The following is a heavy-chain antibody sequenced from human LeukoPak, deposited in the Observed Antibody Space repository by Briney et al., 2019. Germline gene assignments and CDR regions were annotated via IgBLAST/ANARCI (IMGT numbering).Heavy chain of an antibody. D-gene: IGHD3-16*01. J-gene: IGHJ3*02. CDR1: GGSISSYY. Sequence: SEILSLTCTVSGGSISSYYWSWIRQPAGKGLEWIGRIYTSGSTNYNPSLKSRVTMSVDTSKNQFSLKLSSVTAADTAVYYCARVYPAWGAFDIWGQGTMVTVSS. CDR3: ARVYPAWGAFDI. CDR2: IYTSGST. V-gene: IGHV4-4*07.